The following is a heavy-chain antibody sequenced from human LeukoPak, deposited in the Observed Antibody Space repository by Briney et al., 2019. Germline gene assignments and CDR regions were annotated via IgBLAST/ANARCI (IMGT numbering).Heavy chain of an antibody. J-gene: IGHJ4*02. CDR3: ARDPSPPIVVVVAATLDY. Sequence: GGSLRLSCAASGFTFSSYSMNWVRQAPGKGLEWVSSISSSSSYIYYADSVKGRFTISRDNAKNLLYLQMNSLRAEDTAVYYCARDPSPPIVVVVAATLDYWGQGTLVTVSS. CDR1: GFTFSSYS. CDR2: ISSSSSYI. D-gene: IGHD2-15*01. V-gene: IGHV3-21*01.